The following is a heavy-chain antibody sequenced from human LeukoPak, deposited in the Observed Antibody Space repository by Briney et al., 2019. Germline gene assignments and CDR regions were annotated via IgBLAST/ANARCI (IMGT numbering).Heavy chain of an antibody. V-gene: IGHV3-9*03. CDR1: GFTFDDYA. CDR3: AGEAVMGPFDL. CDR2: ISWNSASV. Sequence: GGSLRLSCTASGFTFDDYAMNWVRQAPGKGLEWVSGISWNSASVDYADSVRGRFTISRDTTKNSLYLQMNSLRAEDMALYYCAGEAVMGPFDLWGRGTLVIVSS. J-gene: IGHJ2*01. D-gene: IGHD3-16*01.